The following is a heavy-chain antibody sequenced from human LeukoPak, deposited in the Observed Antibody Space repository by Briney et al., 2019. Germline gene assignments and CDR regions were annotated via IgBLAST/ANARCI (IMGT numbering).Heavy chain of an antibody. CDR3: AREGVAFDGMDV. CDR2: ISSSSTI. D-gene: IGHD5-12*01. J-gene: IGHJ6*02. CDR1: GFTFSSYS. V-gene: IGHV3-48*02. Sequence: GGSLRLSCAASGFTFSSYSMNWVRQAPGKGLEWVSYISSSSTIYYADSVKGRFTISRDNAKNSLYLQMNSLRDEDTAVYYCAREGVAFDGMDVWGQGTTVTVSS.